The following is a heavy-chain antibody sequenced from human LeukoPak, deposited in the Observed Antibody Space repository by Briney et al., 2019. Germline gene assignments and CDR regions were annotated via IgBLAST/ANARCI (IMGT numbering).Heavy chain of an antibody. CDR3: AGGVTGSDYTPSDY. CDR2: IYYSGST. D-gene: IGHD4-11*01. V-gene: IGHV4-59*08. Sequence: PSETLSLTCTVSGGSISSYYWSWIRQPPGKGLKWIGYIYYSGSTNYNPSLKSRVTISVDTSKNQFSLKLSSVTAADTGVYYCAGGVTGSDYTPSDYWGQGTLVTASS. J-gene: IGHJ4*02. CDR1: GGSISSYY.